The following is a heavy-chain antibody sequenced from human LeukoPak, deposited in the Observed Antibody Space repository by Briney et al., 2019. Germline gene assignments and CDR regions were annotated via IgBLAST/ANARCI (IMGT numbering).Heavy chain of an antibody. V-gene: IGHV4-39*07. CDR3: ARVYNPDYYYYMDV. CDR2: IYYSGST. D-gene: IGHD1-14*01. Sequence: PGGSLRLSCAASGFTFSSYWMSWVRQPPGKGLEWIGSIYYSGSTYYNPSLKSRVTISVDTSKNQFSLKLSSVTAADTAIYFCARVYNPDYYYYMDVWGKGTTVTVSS. CDR1: GFTFSSYW. J-gene: IGHJ6*03.